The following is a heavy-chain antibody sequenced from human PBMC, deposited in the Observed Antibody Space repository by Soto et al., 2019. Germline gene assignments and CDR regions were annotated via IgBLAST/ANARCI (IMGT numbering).Heavy chain of an antibody. CDR2: TYYRSKWYN. CDR3: AIEVTMVRGAVNHFDL. Sequence: SQTLSLTCAISGDSVSSNSAAWNWIRQSPSRGLEWLGRTYYRSKWYNDYAVSVKSRITINPDTSKNQFSLQLNSVTPEDTAVYYCAIEVTMVRGAVNHFDLWGQGILVTVSS. J-gene: IGHJ4*02. CDR1: GDSVSSNSAA. D-gene: IGHD3-10*01. V-gene: IGHV6-1*01.